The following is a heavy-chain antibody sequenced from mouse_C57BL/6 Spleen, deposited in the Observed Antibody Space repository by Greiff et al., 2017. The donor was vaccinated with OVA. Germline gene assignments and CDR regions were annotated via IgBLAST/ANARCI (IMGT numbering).Heavy chain of an antibody. V-gene: IGHV1-74*01. CDR3: AIKDGYYWFAY. CDR2: IHPSDSDT. CDR1: GYTFTSSC. J-gene: IGHJ3*01. D-gene: IGHD2-3*01. Sequence: VQLQQPGAELVKPGASVPVSCKASGYTFTSSCLHWVKQRPGQGLEWIGRIHPSDSDTNYNQKFKGKATLTVDKSSSTAYMQLSSLTSEDSAVYYCAIKDGYYWFAYWGQGTLVTVSA.